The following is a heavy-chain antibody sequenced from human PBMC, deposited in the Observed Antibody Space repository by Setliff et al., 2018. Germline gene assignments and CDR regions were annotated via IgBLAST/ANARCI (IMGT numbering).Heavy chain of an antibody. Sequence: SETLSLTCAVSGGSISSRNWWSWVRQPPGKGLEWIGEIYHSGSTNYNPSLKGRATLSIDASKKQFSLKLTSVTAADTAVYYCARMSGFQYMDVWGKGTTVTVSS. V-gene: IGHV4-4*02. J-gene: IGHJ6*03. CDR3: ARMSGFQYMDV. CDR2: IYHSGST. CDR1: GGSISSRNW. D-gene: IGHD3-3*01.